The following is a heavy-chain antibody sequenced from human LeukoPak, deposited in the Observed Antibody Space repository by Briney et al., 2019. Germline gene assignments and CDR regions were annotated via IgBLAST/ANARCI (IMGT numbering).Heavy chain of an antibody. V-gene: IGHV1-18*01. CDR1: GYTFTSYG. CDR2: ISAYNGHT. CDR3: ARSPPTGYLYYFDY. D-gene: IGHD3-9*01. J-gene: IGHJ4*02. Sequence: ASVKVSCKASGYTFTSYGISWVRQAPGQGLEWMGWISAYNGHTYYIQKIRDRVTMTTDTSTSTAYMELRGLPSDDTAVYYCARSPPTGYLYYFDYWGQGTLVTVSS.